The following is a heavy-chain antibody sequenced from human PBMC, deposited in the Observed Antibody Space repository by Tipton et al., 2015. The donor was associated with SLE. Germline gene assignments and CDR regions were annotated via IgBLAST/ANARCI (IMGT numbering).Heavy chain of an antibody. CDR1: GGSISGNIYY. CDR2: VYYRGTT. D-gene: IGHD1-1*01. Sequence: LRLSCTVSGGSISGNIYYWGWIRQPPGKGLEWIGSVYYRGTTYYSPSLKSRVTISVDTSKNQLSLSLSSVTAADTAFYYCAKTRLAANDAFDIWGQGTMVTVSS. J-gene: IGHJ3*02. CDR3: AKTRLAANDAFDI. V-gene: IGHV4-39*07.